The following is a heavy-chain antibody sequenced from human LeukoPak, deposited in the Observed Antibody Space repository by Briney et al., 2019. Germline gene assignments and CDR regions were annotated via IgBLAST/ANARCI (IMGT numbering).Heavy chain of an antibody. CDR3: ARTLLLWFGELFPVGMDV. D-gene: IGHD3-10*01. Sequence: GGSLRLSCAASGFTFSSYSMNWVRQAPGKGLEWVSSISSTSSYIYYADSVKGRFTISRDNAKNSLYLQMNSLRAEDTAVYYCARTLLLWFGELFPVGMDVWGKGTTVTISS. V-gene: IGHV3-21*01. CDR1: GFTFSSYS. J-gene: IGHJ6*03. CDR2: ISSTSSYI.